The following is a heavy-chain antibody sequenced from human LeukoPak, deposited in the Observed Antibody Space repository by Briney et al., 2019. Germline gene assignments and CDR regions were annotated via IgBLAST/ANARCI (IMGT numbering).Heavy chain of an antibody. V-gene: IGHV4-59*11. CDR2: IYYRGST. CDR3: ARVGGWGDYHYYGMDV. D-gene: IGHD6-19*01. Sequence: SETLSLTCTVSGGSISSHYWSWIRQPPGKGLEWIGYIYYRGSTNYNPSLKSRVTISVDTSKNQFSLKLSSVTAADTAVYYCARVGGWGDYHYYGMDVWGQGTTVTVSS. J-gene: IGHJ6*02. CDR1: GGSISSHY.